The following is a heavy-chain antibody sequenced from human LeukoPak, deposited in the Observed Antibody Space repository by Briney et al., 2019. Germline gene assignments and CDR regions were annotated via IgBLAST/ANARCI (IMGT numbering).Heavy chain of an antibody. J-gene: IGHJ4*02. Sequence: GGSLRLSCATSAFIFNNAWMSWVRQAPGKGLEWVGRIKSKTDGGTTDYAAPVKGRFTISRDDSKNTLYLQMNSLKTEDTAVYYCARDWALFDSGTLGHWGQGTLVTVSS. CDR3: ARDWALFDSGTLGH. CDR2: IKSKTDGGTT. CDR1: AFIFNNAW. V-gene: IGHV3-15*01. D-gene: IGHD1/OR15-1a*01.